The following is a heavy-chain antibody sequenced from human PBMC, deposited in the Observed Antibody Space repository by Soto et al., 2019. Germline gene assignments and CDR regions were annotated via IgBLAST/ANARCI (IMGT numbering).Heavy chain of an antibody. CDR1: GYTFPSED. D-gene: IGHD6-13*01. V-gene: IGHV1-8*01. Sequence: QVQLVQAGSEVKKPGASVKVSCKSSGYTFPSEDVTWVRQSTGQGLEWMGWMNTNSGKTGYAQKFQGRVTMTRNNPISTAYMELSSMISEDTAVEYYAARESISSCYYDSYYRIDVWGHWTTVTVCS. CDR3: AARESISSCYYDSYYRIDV. J-gene: IGHJ6*02. CDR2: MNTNSGKT.